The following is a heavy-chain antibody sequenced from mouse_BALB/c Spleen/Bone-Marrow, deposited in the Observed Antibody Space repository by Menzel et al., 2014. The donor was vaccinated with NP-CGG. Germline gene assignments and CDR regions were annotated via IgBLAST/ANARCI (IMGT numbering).Heavy chain of an antibody. CDR1: GYTFTTYN. V-gene: IGHV1-12*01. CDR3: ARSYGNPYYFDY. J-gene: IGHJ2*01. CDR2: IYPGNGDT. D-gene: IGHD2-1*01. Sequence: QVQLQQPGAELVKPGASVKMSCEASGYTFTTYNMHWVKQTPGQGLEWIGAIYPGNGDTSYNQKFKGKATLTADKSSSTAYMQLSSLTSGDSAVYYCARSYGNPYYFDYWGQGTTLTVSS.